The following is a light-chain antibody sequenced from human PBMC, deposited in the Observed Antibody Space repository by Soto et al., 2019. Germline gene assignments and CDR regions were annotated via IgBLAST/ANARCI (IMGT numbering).Light chain of an antibody. J-gene: IGLJ2*01. Sequence: QSVLTQPPSVSAAPGQKVTISCSGISSNIGNNYVSWYQQLPGTAPKLLIYDNNKRPSGIPDRFSGSKSGTSATLGITGLRTGDGADYSWRPWNSSLSAGVFGGGTKLTV. CDR2: DNN. CDR3: RPWNSSLSAGV. CDR1: SSNIGNNY. V-gene: IGLV1-51*01.